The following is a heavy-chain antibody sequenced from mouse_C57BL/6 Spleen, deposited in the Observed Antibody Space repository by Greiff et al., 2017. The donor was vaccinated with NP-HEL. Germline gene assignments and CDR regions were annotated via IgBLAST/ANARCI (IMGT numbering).Heavy chain of an antibody. D-gene: IGHD2-3*01. Sequence: VQLQQSGPGLVQPSQSLSITCTVSGFSLTSYGVHWVRQSPGKGLEWLGVIWRGGSTDYNAAFMSRLSITKDNSKSQVFFKMNSLQADDTAIYYCAKNDGYFTTYAMDYWGQGTSVTVSS. CDR2: IWRGGST. J-gene: IGHJ4*01. V-gene: IGHV2-5*01. CDR3: AKNDGYFTTYAMDY. CDR1: GFSLTSYG.